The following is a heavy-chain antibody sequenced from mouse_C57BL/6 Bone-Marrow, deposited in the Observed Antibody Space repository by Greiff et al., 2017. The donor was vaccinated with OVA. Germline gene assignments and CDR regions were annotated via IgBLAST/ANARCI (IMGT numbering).Heavy chain of an antibody. J-gene: IGHJ3*01. D-gene: IGHD2-3*01. V-gene: IGHV2-2*01. CDR3: ARKNYDGYYSWFAY. CDR2: IWSGGST. Sequence: QVQLQQSGPGLVQPSQSLSITYTVSGFSLTSYGVHWVRQSPGKGLEWLGVIWSGGSTDYNAAFISRLSISKDNSKSQVFFKMNSLQADDTAIYYCARKNYDGYYSWFAYWGQGTLVTVSA. CDR1: GFSLTSYG.